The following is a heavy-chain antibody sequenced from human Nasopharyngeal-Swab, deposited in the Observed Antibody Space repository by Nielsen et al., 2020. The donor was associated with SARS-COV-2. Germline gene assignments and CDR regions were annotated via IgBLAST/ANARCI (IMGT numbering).Heavy chain of an antibody. CDR3: ANGRD. V-gene: IGHV3-9*01. J-gene: IGHJ4*02. Sequence: GGSLRLSCAASGFTFDDFVMHWVWQAPGKGLEWVSGISSNSKNIGYADSVKGRFTISRDDAKNSLYLQMNRLRAEDTALYYCANGRDWGQGTLVTVSS. CDR2: ISSNSKNI. CDR1: GFTFDDFV.